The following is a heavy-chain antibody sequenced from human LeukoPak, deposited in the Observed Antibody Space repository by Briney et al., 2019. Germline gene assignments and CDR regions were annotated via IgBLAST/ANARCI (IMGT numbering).Heavy chain of an antibody. CDR3: AKDGTSGWYVGNWFDP. CDR2: ISGSGGST. Sequence: PGGSLRLSCAASGFTFSSYAMSWVRQAPGKGLEWDSVISGSGGSTYYADSAKGRFTISRDNSKNTLYLQMNSLRAEDTAVYYCAKDGTSGWYVGNWFDPWGQGTLVTVSS. CDR1: GFTFSSYA. D-gene: IGHD6-19*01. V-gene: IGHV3-23*01. J-gene: IGHJ5*02.